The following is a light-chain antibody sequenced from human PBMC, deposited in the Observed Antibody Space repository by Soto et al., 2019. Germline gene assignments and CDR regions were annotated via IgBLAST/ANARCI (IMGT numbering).Light chain of an antibody. J-gene: IGLJ1*01. CDR2: DVN. V-gene: IGLV2-8*01. Sequence: QSALTQPPSASGSPGQSVAISCTGTNSDVGGYNYVSWYQQHPGKAPKLMIYDVNKRPSGVPDRFSGSKSGDTASLTVSGLQAEDEADYYCSSYAGSTTLDVFGTGTKVTVL. CDR3: SSYAGSTTLDV. CDR1: NSDVGGYNY.